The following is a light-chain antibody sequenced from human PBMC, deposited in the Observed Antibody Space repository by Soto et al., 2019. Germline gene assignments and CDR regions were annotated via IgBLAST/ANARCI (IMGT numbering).Light chain of an antibody. J-gene: IGLJ1*01. V-gene: IGLV2-8*01. CDR2: EVN. CDR3: SSYAGSSNV. Sequence: QSALTQPPSASGSPGQSVAISCTGTSSDVGGYNCVPWYQQHPGKAPKLMIYEVNKRPSGVPDRFSGSKSGNTASLTVSGLQAEDEADYYCSSYAGSSNVFGTGTKVTVL. CDR1: SSDVGGYNC.